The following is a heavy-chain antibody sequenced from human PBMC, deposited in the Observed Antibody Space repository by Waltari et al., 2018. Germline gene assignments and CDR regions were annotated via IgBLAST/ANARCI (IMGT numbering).Heavy chain of an antibody. V-gene: IGHV3-53*05. D-gene: IGHD6-19*01. CDR1: GFSVSSNY. CDR2: MYRDGTT. J-gene: IGHJ1*01. CDR3: TKADSGWKYFQF. Sequence: EVQLVESGGGLIQLGGSLRLSGAVPGFSVSSNYMIWVRQAPGRGLEWVSAMYRDGTTYHADSVKGRFAISRDNSRNTLYLQMNSLRTEDTAVYYCTKADSGWKYFQFWGQGTRVTVSS.